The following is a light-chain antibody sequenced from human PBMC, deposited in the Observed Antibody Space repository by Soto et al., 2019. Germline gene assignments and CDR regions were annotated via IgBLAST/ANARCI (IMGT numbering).Light chain of an antibody. CDR1: QNISSW. J-gene: IGKJ5*01. Sequence: DSGTITLRASQNISSWLAWYQQKPGKAPKSLIYDASSLESGVPSRLSGSGSGTEFTLTISNLQPDDSATYYCQQYNSYPITFGQGTRLEIK. CDR3: QQYNSYPIT. V-gene: IGKV1-5*01. CDR2: DAS.